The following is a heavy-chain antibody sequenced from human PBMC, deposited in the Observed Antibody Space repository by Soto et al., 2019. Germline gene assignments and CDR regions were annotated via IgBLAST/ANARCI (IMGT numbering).Heavy chain of an antibody. D-gene: IGHD1-1*01. J-gene: IGHJ6*02. CDR2: IIPIFGTA. Sequence: SVKVSCKASGGTFSSYAISWVRQAPGQGLEWMGGIIPIFGTANYAQKFQGRVTITADESTSTAYMELSSLRSEDTAVYYCAIRLQLENPGPYYGMDVWGQGTTVTVYS. CDR3: AIRLQLENPGPYYGMDV. CDR1: GGTFSSYA. V-gene: IGHV1-69*13.